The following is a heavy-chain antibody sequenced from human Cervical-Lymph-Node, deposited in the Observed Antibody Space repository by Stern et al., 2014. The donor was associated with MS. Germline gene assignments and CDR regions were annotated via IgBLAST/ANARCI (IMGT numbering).Heavy chain of an antibody. V-gene: IGHV3-48*01. CDR1: GFTFGDYS. Sequence: EVQLVESGGGLVQPGGSLRLSCVASGFTFGDYSMHWVRLSPGKGLECISSITSSGHTIHYSDSVKGRLTSSRDNTRKSLYLQMNSLRVEDTAVYYCARGGRGLAVTTMRGFDLWGQGTLVTVSA. CDR2: ITSSGHTI. J-gene: IGHJ5*02. CDR3: ARGGRGLAVTTMRGFDL. D-gene: IGHD2-21*02.